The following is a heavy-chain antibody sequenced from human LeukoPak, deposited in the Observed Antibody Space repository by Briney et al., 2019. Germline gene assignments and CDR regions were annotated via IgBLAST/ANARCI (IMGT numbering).Heavy chain of an antibody. CDR3: ARDHGSGSYCFDY. CDR1: GFTFCSFA. D-gene: IGHD3-10*01. CDR2: ISYDGSNK. V-gene: IGHV3-30-3*01. Sequence: PGRALRLLRGAPGFTFCSFAMDWVRPGPGKGLEWVAVISYDGSNKYYADSVKGRFTISRDNSKNTLYLQMNSLRAEDTAVYYCARDHGSGSYCFDYWGQGTLVTVSS. J-gene: IGHJ4*02.